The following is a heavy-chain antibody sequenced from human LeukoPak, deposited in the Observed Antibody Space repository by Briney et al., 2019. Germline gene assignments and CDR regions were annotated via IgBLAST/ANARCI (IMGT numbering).Heavy chain of an antibody. CDR1: GGTFSSYA. V-gene: IGHV1-69*13. CDR2: IIPIFGTA. CDR3: AKDPYYYDSSGNRYYYYYMDV. Sequence: ASVKVSCKASGGTFSSYAISWVRQAPGQGLEWMGGIIPIFGTANYAQKFQGRVTITADESTSTAYMELSSLRSEDTAVYYCAKDPYYYDSSGNRYYYYYMDVWGKGTTVTVSS. J-gene: IGHJ6*03. D-gene: IGHD3-22*01.